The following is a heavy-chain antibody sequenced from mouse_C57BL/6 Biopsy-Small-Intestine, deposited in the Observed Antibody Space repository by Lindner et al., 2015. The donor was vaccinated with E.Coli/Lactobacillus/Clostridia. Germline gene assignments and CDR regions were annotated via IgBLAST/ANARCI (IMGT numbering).Heavy chain of an antibody. V-gene: IGHV10-3*01. Sequence: VQLQSLVRIVQPKGSLKLSCAASGFTFNTYAMHRVRQAPGKGLEWVARIRNKSSNYATYYADSVKDRFIISRDDSQSMVYLQMNNLKTEDTAMYYCVRNWDGFAYWGQGTLVTVSA. CDR2: IRNKSSNYAT. CDR3: VRNWDGFAY. CDR1: GFTFNTYA. J-gene: IGHJ3*01. D-gene: IGHD4-1*01.